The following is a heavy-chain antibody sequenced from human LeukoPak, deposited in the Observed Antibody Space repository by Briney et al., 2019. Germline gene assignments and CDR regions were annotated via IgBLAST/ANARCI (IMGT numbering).Heavy chain of an antibody. CDR3: ARVAAWDSSGYLFDY. CDR1: GFTFSRYW. J-gene: IGHJ4*02. V-gene: IGHV3-74*01. D-gene: IGHD3-22*01. CDR2: INSDGSGT. Sequence: PGRSLRLSCAASGFTFSRYWMHWVRQAPGKGLVWVSRINSDGSGTRYADSVKGRFTISRENAKNTLYLQMNSLRAEDTAVYYCARVAAWDSSGYLFDYWGQGTLVTVSS.